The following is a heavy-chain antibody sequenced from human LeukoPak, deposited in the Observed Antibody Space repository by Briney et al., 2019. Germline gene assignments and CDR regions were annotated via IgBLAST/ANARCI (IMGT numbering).Heavy chain of an antibody. CDR2: ITPSGGST. Sequence: SVKYSCKAFVYTFTSYYMHWVRQAPVQELEWMGIITPSGGSTSYAQTFQRRVTKTRDTSTSTVYIELSSPRSEDTAVYYCARVGYYNWFDPWGQGTLVTVSS. CDR1: VYTFTSYY. D-gene: IGHD3-22*01. J-gene: IGHJ5*02. V-gene: IGHV1-46*01. CDR3: ARVGYYNWFDP.